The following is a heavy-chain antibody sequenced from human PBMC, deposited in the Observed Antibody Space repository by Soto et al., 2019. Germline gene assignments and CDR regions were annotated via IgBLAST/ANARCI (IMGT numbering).Heavy chain of an antibody. V-gene: IGHV4-4*09. D-gene: IGHD2-2*02. CDR2: IYNTGSA. CDR1: GGSLSAYY. CDR3: ARSYTLSLWPAPNWFDP. Sequence: PSETLSLTCTISGGSLSAYYWSWIRQSPGKGLEWLAFIYNTGSAYYNPSLKSRLTISIGTSRNDFSLDLTSVTAADTAVYYCARSYTLSLWPAPNWFDPWGQGTLVTVSS. J-gene: IGHJ5*02.